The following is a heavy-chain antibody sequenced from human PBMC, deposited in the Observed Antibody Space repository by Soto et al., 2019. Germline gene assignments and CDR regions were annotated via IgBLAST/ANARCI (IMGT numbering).Heavy chain of an antibody. CDR2: IYHSGST. Sequence: SETLSLTCAVSGGSISSGGYSWSWIRQPPGKGLEWIGYIYHSGSTYYNPSLKSRVTISVDTSKNQFSLKLSSVTAADTAVYYCAGYCISTSRYGLFAYWGQETLVTVSS. J-gene: IGHJ4*02. CDR3: AGYCISTSRYGLFAY. V-gene: IGHV4-30-2*02. CDR1: GGSISSGGYS. D-gene: IGHD2-2*01.